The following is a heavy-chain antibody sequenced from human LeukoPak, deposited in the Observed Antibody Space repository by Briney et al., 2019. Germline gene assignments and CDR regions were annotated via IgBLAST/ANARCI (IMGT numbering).Heavy chain of an antibody. CDR2: ISGSGGST. Sequence: GGSLRLSCAASGFTFSSYAMSWVRQAPGKGLEWVSAISGSGGSTYYADSVKGRFTISRDNSKNTLYLQMNGLRAEDTAVYYCAKFSYSGYDFFFDYWGQGTLVTVSS. V-gene: IGHV3-23*01. CDR3: AKFSYSGYDFFFDY. CDR1: GFTFSSYA. D-gene: IGHD5-12*01. J-gene: IGHJ4*02.